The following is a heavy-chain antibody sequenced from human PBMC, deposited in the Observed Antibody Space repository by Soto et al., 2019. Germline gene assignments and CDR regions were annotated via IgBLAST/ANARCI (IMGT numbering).Heavy chain of an antibody. V-gene: IGHV3-23*01. D-gene: IGHD6-19*01. CDR1: GFTFSSYA. CDR2: ISGSGGST. CDR3: AKDPQRGSGWNLNPTTGYFDY. Sequence: GGSLRLSCAASGFTFSSYAMSWVRQAPGKGLEWVSAISGSGGSTYYADSVKGRFTISRDNSKNTLYLQMNSLRAEDTAVYYCAKDPQRGSGWNLNPTTGYFDYWGQGTLVTVSS. J-gene: IGHJ4*02.